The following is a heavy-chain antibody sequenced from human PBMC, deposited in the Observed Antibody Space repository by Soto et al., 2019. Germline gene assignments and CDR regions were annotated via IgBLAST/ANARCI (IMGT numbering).Heavy chain of an antibody. CDR1: GGTFSSYA. Sequence: QVQLVQSGAEVKKPGSSVKVSCKASGGTFSSYAISWVRQAPGQGLEWMGGIIPIFGTANYAQKFQGRVTITADESTSTAYMELSSLRSEDTAVYXXXXXXXXTVVHYYYYGMDVWXXXT. CDR2: IIPIFGTA. V-gene: IGHV1-69*01. J-gene: IGHJ6*02. CDR3: XXXXXXTVVHYYYYGMDV. D-gene: IGHD2-15*01.